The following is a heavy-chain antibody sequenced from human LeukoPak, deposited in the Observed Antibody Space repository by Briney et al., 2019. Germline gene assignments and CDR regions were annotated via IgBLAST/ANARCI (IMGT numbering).Heavy chain of an antibody. Sequence: GGSLRLSCAASLFTFSRYWMQWVRQAPGKGLVWVSRITNDGSKTTYTDSVKGRFTISRDNAKNMLYLQMNSLRAEDTAVYYCATERAGTSGYTVFDCWGRGTLVTVSS. J-gene: IGHJ4*02. D-gene: IGHD1-1*01. V-gene: IGHV3-74*01. CDR3: ATERAGTSGYTVFDC. CDR2: ITNDGSKT. CDR1: LFTFSRYW.